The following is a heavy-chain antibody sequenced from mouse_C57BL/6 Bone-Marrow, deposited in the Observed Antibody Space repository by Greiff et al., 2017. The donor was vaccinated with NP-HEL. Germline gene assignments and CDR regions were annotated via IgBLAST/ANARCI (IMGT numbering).Heavy chain of an antibody. V-gene: IGHV1-42*01. CDR2: INPSTGGT. D-gene: IGHD2-12*01. CDR3: VRLRRRSYAMDY. CDR1: GYSFTGYY. J-gene: IGHJ4*01. Sequence: EVKLLESGPELVKPGASVKISCKASGYSFTGYYMNWVKQSPEKSLEWIGEINPSTGGTTYNQKFKAKATLTVDKSSSTAYMQLKSLTSEDSAVYYCVRLRRRSYAMDYWGQGTSVTVSS.